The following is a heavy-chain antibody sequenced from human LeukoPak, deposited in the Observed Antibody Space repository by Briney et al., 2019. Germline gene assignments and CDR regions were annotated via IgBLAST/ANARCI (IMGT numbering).Heavy chain of an antibody. V-gene: IGHV4-38-2*01. Sequence: PSETLSLTCAVSGYSISSGYYWGWIRQPPGKGLEWIGSIYHSGSTYYNPSLKSRVTISVDTSKNQFSLKLSSVTAADTAVYYCARGSSKNFWSGYFGSFDYWGQGTLVTVSS. CDR2: IYHSGST. CDR1: GYSISSGYY. J-gene: IGHJ4*02. D-gene: IGHD3-3*01. CDR3: ARGSSKNFWSGYFGSFDY.